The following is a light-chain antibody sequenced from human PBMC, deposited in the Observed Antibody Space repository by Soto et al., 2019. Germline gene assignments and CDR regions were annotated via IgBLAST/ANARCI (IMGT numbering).Light chain of an antibody. J-gene: IGKJ1*01. CDR1: QSISSY. V-gene: IGKV1-39*01. Sequence: DIQMTQSPSSLSASVGDRVTITCRASQSISSYLNWYQQKPGKAPKLLIYAASSLQSGVPSRFSGSGSGTDFALTISSLQPEDFAAYYCQHSYSPPGTCVQGTKVDIK. CDR3: QHSYSPPGT. CDR2: AAS.